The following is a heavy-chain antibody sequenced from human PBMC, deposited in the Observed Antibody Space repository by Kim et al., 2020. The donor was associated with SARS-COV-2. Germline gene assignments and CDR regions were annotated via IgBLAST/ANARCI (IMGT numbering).Heavy chain of an antibody. J-gene: IGHJ4*02. CDR3: AKDREFWRGCYFDY. D-gene: IGHD3-3*01. V-gene: IGHV3-23*01. Sequence: EDSVKGRFPIPRDNTKNTLYLQKNSLRAEDTAVYYCAKDREFWRGCYFDYWGQGTLVTVSS.